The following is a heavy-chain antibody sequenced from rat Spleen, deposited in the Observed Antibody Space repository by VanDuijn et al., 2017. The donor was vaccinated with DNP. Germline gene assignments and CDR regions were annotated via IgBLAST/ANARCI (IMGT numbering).Heavy chain of an antibody. CDR1: GFTFSDYN. CDR2: ISTGGGNT. V-gene: IGHV5S11*01. J-gene: IGHJ4*01. CDR3: ARVQLGYYALDA. Sequence: EVKLVGSGGGLVQPGRSLKLSCAASGFTFSDYNMAWVRQAPTKGLEWVASISTGGGNTYYRDSVKGRFTISRDNAKSTLYLQMDSLRSEETATYYCARVQLGYYALDAWGQGTSVTVSS. D-gene: IGHD5-1*01.